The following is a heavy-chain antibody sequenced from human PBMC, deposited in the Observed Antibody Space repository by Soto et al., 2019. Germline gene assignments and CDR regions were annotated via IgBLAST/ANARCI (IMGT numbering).Heavy chain of an antibody. Sequence: QVQLQESGPGLVKPSQTLSLTCTVSGGSISSGGYYWSWIRPHPGKGLAWIGYIYYSGSTYYNPSLKTRVTITVDTSKNQFSLKLSAVAAADTAVYYGTRDYGDYVDYWGQGTLVTVSS. CDR2: IYYSGST. CDR3: TRDYGDYVDY. D-gene: IGHD4-17*01. V-gene: IGHV4-31*03. J-gene: IGHJ4*02. CDR1: GGSISSGGYY.